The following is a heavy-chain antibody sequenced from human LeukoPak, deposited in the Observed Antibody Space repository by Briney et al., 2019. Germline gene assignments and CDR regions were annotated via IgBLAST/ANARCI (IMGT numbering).Heavy chain of an antibody. Sequence: GGSLRLSCAASGFTFNTYAMHWVRQAPGKGLEWVAVISDNGRRQYYADSVKGRFTISRDNSKTMLYLQMDSLRVEDTAVYYCARELRLRGYFDYWGQGTLVTVSS. CDR3: ARELRLRGYFDY. V-gene: IGHV3-30*04. D-gene: IGHD3-10*01. CDR2: ISDNGRRQ. J-gene: IGHJ4*02. CDR1: GFTFNTYA.